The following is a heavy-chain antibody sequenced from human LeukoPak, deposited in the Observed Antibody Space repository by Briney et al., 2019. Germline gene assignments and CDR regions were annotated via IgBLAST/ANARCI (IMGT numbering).Heavy chain of an antibody. CDR3: ARDRIAVVY. D-gene: IGHD6-19*01. CDR1: GGSISSYY. Sequence: ETLSLTCTVSGGSISSYYWSWIRQPPGKGLEWIGYIYYSGSTNYNPSLKSRVTISVDTSKNQFSLKLSSVTAADTAVYYCARDRIAVVYWGQGTLVTVSS. CDR2: IYYSGST. V-gene: IGHV4-59*01. J-gene: IGHJ4*02.